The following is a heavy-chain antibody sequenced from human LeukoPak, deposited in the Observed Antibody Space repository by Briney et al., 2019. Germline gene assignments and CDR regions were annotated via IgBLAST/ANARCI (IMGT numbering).Heavy chain of an antibody. J-gene: IGHJ4*02. CDR1: GYTFTTYG. CDR3: ARAVPATAIGRFDY. CDR2: ISAYNGNT. D-gene: IGHD2-2*01. Sequence: GASVTVSCKASGYTFTTYGIIWVRQAPGQGLEWMGWISAYNGNTNYAQKVQGRVTMTTDTSTSTAYMELRSLRSDDTAVYYCARAVPATAIGRFDYWGQGTLVTVSS. V-gene: IGHV1-18*01.